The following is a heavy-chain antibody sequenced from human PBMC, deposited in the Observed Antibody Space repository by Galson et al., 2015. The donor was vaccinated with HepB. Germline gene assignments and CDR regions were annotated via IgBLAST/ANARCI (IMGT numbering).Heavy chain of an antibody. CDR1: GGTFSSYG. J-gene: IGHJ5*02. Sequence: SVKVSCKASGGTFSSYGISWVRQAPGQGLEWMGGTIPIFGTANYAQKFXGRFTITADESTSTAYMELSSLRSEDTAVYYLARVGYHFWGGYLNWFDPWGQGTXVXVSS. CDR2: TIPIFGTA. CDR3: ARVGYHFWGGYLNWFDP. D-gene: IGHD3-3*01. V-gene: IGHV1-69*13.